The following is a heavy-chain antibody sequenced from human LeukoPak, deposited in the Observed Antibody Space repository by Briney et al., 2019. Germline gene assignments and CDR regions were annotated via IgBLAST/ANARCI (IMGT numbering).Heavy chain of an antibody. V-gene: IGHV3-30*02. CDR3: AKRDPYQLGAFDI. Sequence: GGSLRLSCAASGFTFSSYGMHWVRQAPGKGLEWVAFIRYDGSNKYYADSVKGRFTISRDNSKNTLYLQMNSLRAEDTAVYYCAKRDPYQLGAFDIWGQGTMVTVSS. CDR2: IRYDGSNK. CDR1: GFTFSSYG. D-gene: IGHD2-2*01. J-gene: IGHJ3*02.